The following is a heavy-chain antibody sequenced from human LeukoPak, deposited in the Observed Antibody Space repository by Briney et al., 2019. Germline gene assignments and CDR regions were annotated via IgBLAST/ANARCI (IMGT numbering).Heavy chain of an antibody. D-gene: IGHD3-22*01. CDR2: IHYSGST. V-gene: IGHV4-39*01. Sequence: SESLCVTCTVSGGPISGSYCWRWIRQTPGKGLEWIGSIHYSGSTYYNPSLKSRVTISVDTSRNQFSLKLRSVTAADTAVYYCARLPYSHYSDSSGYFDHWGPGTLFTVSS. CDR1: GGPISGSYC. CDR3: ARLPYSHYSDSSGYFDH. J-gene: IGHJ4*02.